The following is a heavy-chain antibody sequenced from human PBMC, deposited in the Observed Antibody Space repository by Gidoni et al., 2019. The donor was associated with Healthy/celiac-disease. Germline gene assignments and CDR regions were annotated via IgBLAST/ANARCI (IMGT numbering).Heavy chain of an antibody. V-gene: IGHV3-33*01. CDR2: IWYDGSNK. CDR3: ARESTMVHAFTHFDY. D-gene: IGHD3-10*01. J-gene: IGHJ4*02. Sequence: QVQLVESGGGVVQPGRYLRLSCAASGFTFSSYGMHWVRQGPGKGLGWGAVIWYDGSNKYYADSVKGRFTISRDNSKNTLYLQMNSLRAEDTAVYYCARESTMVHAFTHFDYWGQGTLVTVSS. CDR1: GFTFSSYG.